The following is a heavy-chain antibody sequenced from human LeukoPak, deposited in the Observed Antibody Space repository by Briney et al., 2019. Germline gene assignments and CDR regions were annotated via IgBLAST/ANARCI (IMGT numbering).Heavy chain of an antibody. D-gene: IGHD1-26*01. J-gene: IGHJ4*02. CDR3: ARDFGGSYSMPNDY. V-gene: IGHV1-2*02. CDR1: GYTFTGYY. Sequence: GASVTVSCTASGYTFTGYYMHWVRQAPGQGLEWMGWINPNSGGTNYAQKFQGRVTMTRDTSISTAYMELSRLRSDDTAVYYCARDFGGSYSMPNDYWGQGTLVTVSS. CDR2: INPNSGGT.